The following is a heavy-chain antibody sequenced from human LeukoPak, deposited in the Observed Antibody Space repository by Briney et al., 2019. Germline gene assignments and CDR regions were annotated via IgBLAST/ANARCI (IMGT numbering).Heavy chain of an antibody. CDR1: GYTFTSYG. J-gene: IGHJ4*02. D-gene: IGHD3-3*01. Sequence: ASVKVSCKASGYTFTSYGISWVRQAPGQGLEWMGWISAYNGNTNYAQKLQGRVTMTTDTSTSTAYMELRSLRSDDTAVYCCARERITIFGVFPNYFDYWGQGTLVTVSS. CDR3: ARERITIFGVFPNYFDY. CDR2: ISAYNGNT. V-gene: IGHV1-18*01.